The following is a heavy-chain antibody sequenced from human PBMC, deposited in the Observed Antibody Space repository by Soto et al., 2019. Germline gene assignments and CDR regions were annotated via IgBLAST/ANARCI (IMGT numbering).Heavy chain of an antibody. D-gene: IGHD3-16*01. Sequence: QVQLVESGGGVVQPGRSLRLSCVASGFTFSTYGMHWVRQAPGKGLEWVAMTWNDGSHKYYADPVKVRFTISRYNFKNTMYLQINSLRDEDSAVYYCTTEMIEMQAFAIWGQGTMVTVSS. J-gene: IGHJ3*02. CDR2: TWNDGSHK. V-gene: IGHV3-33*01. CDR1: GFTFSTYG. CDR3: TTEMIEMQAFAI.